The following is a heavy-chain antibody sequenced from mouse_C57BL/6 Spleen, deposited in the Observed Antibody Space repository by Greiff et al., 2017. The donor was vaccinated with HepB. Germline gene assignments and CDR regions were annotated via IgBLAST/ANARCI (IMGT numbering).Heavy chain of an antibody. Sequence: EVQLVESGGGLVQPGGSLKLSCAASGFTFSDYGMAWVRQAPRKGPEWVAFISNLAYSIYYADTVTGRFTISRENAKNTLYLEMSSLRSEDTAMYYCARYYGSSLDYWGQGTTLTVSS. J-gene: IGHJ2*01. D-gene: IGHD1-1*01. V-gene: IGHV5-15*01. CDR2: ISNLAYSI. CDR1: GFTFSDYG. CDR3: ARYYGSSLDY.